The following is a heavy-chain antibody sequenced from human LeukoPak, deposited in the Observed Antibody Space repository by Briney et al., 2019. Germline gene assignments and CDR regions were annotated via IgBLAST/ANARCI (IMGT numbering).Heavy chain of an antibody. J-gene: IGHJ6*03. D-gene: IGHD3-22*01. Sequence: GGSLRLSCAASGFTFDDYGMSWVRQAPGKGLEWVSGINWKGGSTGYADSVKGRFTISRDNAKSSLYLQMNSLRAEDTALYYCARGCNYYDSSGYGPNYYYYYMDVWGKGTTVTVSS. CDR1: GFTFDDYG. CDR2: INWKGGST. CDR3: ARGCNYYDSSGYGPNYYYYYMDV. V-gene: IGHV3-20*04.